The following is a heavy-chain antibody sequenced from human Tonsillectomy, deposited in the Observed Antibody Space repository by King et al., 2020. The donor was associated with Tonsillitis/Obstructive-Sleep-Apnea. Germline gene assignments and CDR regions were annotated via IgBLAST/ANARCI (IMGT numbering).Heavy chain of an antibody. CDR1: GFTFSSYA. D-gene: IGHD3-16*02. J-gene: IGHJ6*03. CDR3: ARNGGDYVWGSYRDMDV. Sequence: VQLVESGGGVVQPGRSLRLSCAASGFTFSSYAMHWVRQAPGKGLEWVAVISYDGSNKYYADSVKGRFTISRDNSKNTLYLQMNSLRADDTAVYYCARNGGDYVWGSYRDMDVWGKGTTVTVSS. CDR2: ISYDGSNK. V-gene: IGHV3-30*01.